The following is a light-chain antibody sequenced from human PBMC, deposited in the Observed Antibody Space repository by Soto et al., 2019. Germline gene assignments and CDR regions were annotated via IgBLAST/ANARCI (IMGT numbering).Light chain of an antibody. J-gene: IGKJ2*01. Sequence: DIQMTQSPSTLSASGGDRVTITCRASQSISSCLAWYQQKPGKAPKLLLYEASSLESGVPSRFSGSGSGTEFTLTISSLQPDDFATYYCQQCNSYLYTFGQGTKLEIK. CDR2: EAS. CDR3: QQCNSYLYT. CDR1: QSISSC. V-gene: IGKV1-5*03.